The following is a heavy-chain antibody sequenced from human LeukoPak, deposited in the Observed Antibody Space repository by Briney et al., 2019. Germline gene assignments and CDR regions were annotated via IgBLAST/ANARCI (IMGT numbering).Heavy chain of an antibody. Sequence: SETLSLTCAVYGGSFSGYYRSWIRQPPGKGLEWIGEINHSGSTNYNPSLKSRVTISVDTSKNQFSLKLSSVTAADTAVYYCARKGRYYYGSESSSNWFDPWGQGTLVTVSS. CDR1: GGSFSGYY. CDR2: INHSGST. D-gene: IGHD3-10*01. J-gene: IGHJ5*02. V-gene: IGHV4-34*01. CDR3: ARKGRYYYGSESSSNWFDP.